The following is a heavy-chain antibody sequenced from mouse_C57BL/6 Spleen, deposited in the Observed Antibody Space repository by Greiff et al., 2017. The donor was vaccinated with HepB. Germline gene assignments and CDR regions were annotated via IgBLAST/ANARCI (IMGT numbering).Heavy chain of an antibody. CDR2: INPSSGYT. CDR3: ARDSSGYVYAMDY. CDR1: GYTFTSYW. D-gene: IGHD3-2*02. V-gene: IGHV1-7*01. J-gene: IGHJ4*01. Sequence: VQLQQSGAELAKPGASVKLSCKASGYTFTSYWMHWVKQRPGQGLEWIGYINPSSGYTKYNQKFKDKATLTADKSSSTAYMQLSSLTYEDSAVDYCARDSSGYVYAMDYWGQGTSVTVSS.